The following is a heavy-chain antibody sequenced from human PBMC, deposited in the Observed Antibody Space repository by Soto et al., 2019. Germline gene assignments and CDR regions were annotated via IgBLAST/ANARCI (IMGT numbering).Heavy chain of an antibody. D-gene: IGHD1-1*01. J-gene: IGHJ4*02. V-gene: IGHV3-21*01. CDR3: ARDSTATAPSYYFDS. Sequence: GGSLRLSCAASGFTFRSYSMNWVRQAPGKGLEWVSSISSSSSYIYYADSVKGRFTISRDNAKNSLFLQVNSLRAEDTAVYYCARDSTATAPSYYFDSWGQGTLVTVSS. CDR1: GFTFRSYS. CDR2: ISSSSSYI.